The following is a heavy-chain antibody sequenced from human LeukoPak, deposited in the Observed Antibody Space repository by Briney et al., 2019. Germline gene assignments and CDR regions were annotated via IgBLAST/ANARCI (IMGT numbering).Heavy chain of an antibody. CDR3: ARDQVTMVRGVVVDY. V-gene: IGHV4-39*07. CDR2: INYSGST. J-gene: IGHJ4*02. Sequence: SETLSLTCTVSGGSISSSSYYWGWIRQPPGKGLEWIGSINYSGSTYYNPSLKSRVTISVDTSKNQFSLKLSSVTAADTAVYYCARDQVTMVRGVVVDYWGQGTLDTVSS. D-gene: IGHD3-10*01. CDR1: GGSISSSSYY.